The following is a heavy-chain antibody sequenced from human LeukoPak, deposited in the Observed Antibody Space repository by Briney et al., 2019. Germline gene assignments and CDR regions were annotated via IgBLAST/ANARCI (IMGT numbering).Heavy chain of an antibody. CDR2: IYYSGST. CDR1: GGSISSYY. D-gene: IGHD6-13*01. Sequence: SETLSLTCTVSGGSISSYYWSWIRQPPGKGLEWIGYIYYSGSTNYNPSLKSRVTISVDTSKNQFSLKLSSVTAADTAVYYCARDLSEGAAAGSWFGPWGQGTLVTVSS. V-gene: IGHV4-59*01. J-gene: IGHJ5*02. CDR3: ARDLSEGAAAGSWFGP.